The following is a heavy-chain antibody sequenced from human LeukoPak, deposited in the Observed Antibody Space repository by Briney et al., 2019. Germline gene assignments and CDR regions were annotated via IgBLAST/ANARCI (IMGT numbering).Heavy chain of an antibody. CDR1: GRSFSDYY. CDR3: ARGQTTPVGINDY. D-gene: IGHD1-1*01. V-gene: IGHV4-34*01. CDR2: INHSGST. Sequence: SETLSLTCAVYGRSFSDYYRSWIRQPPGKGLEWIGEINHSGSTNYNPSLRSRVTISVDTSKDQFSLRPNSVTAADTAVYYCARGQTTPVGINDYWGQGTLVTVSS. J-gene: IGHJ4*02.